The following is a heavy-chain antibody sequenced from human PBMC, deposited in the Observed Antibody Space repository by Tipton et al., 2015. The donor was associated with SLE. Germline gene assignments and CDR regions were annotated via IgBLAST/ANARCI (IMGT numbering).Heavy chain of an antibody. J-gene: IGHJ4*02. D-gene: IGHD6-13*01. V-gene: IGHV4-4*09. CDR3: ARKPGYSSSQYY. CDR1: GGSFSGYY. CDR2: IYTSGST. Sequence: TLSLTCAVYGGSFSGYYWSWIRQPPGKGLEWIGYIYTSGSTNYNPSLKSRVTISVDTSKNQFSLKLSSVTAADTAVYYCARKPGYSSSQYYWGQGTLVTVSS.